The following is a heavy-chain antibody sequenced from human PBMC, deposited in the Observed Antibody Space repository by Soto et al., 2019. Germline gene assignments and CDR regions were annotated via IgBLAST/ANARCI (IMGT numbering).Heavy chain of an antibody. Sequence: GGSLRLSCAASGFTFDDYAMHWVRQAPGKGLEWVSGISWNSGSIGYADSVKGRFTISRDNAKNSLYLQMNSLRAEDTALYYCAKASDYGDYEYAFDIWGQGTMVTVSS. CDR1: GFTFDDYA. V-gene: IGHV3-9*01. CDR3: AKASDYGDYEYAFDI. J-gene: IGHJ3*02. D-gene: IGHD4-17*01. CDR2: ISWNSGSI.